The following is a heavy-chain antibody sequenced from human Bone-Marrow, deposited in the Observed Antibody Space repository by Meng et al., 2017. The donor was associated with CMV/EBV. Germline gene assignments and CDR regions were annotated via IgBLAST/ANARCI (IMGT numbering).Heavy chain of an antibody. Sequence: SVKVSCKASGGTFSSYAISWVRQAPGQGLEWMGGIIPILGIANYAQKFQGRVTITADKSTSTGYMELSSLRSEDTAVYYCARDWPAREFGRCGMDVWGQGTTVTVSS. V-gene: IGHV1-69*10. J-gene: IGHJ6*01. D-gene: IGHD3-10*01. CDR2: IIPILGIA. CDR1: GGTFSSYA. CDR3: ARDWPAREFGRCGMDV.